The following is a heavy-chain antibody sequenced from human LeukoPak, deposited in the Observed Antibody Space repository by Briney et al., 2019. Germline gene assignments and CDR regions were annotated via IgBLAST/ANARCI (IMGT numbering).Heavy chain of an antibody. CDR2: INHSGST. J-gene: IGHJ3*02. CDR3: ARHRSGMATIFKAFDI. V-gene: IGHV4-34*01. CDR1: GGSFSGYY. Sequence: SETLSLTCAVYGGSFSGYYWSWIRQPPGKGLEWIGEINHSGSTNYNPSLKSRVTISVDTSKNRFSLKLSSVTAADTAVYYCARHRSGMATIFKAFDIWGQGTMVTVSS. D-gene: IGHD5-24*01.